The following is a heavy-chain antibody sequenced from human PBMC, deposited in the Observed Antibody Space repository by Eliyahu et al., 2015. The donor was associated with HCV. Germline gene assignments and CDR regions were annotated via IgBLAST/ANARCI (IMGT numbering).Heavy chain of an antibody. J-gene: IGHJ4*02. V-gene: IGHV4-61*01. CDR3: ARGRGDN. CDR2: ITDRGKT. D-gene: IGHD3-10*01. Sequence: QVQLEESGPGLVKPSETLSLTCNVSGGSVSRGSTYWSWVRQPPGRGLEWIGYITDRGKTNYNPSLKSRVVISLDTSKNQFYLKVNSVTAQDSATYYCARGRGDNWGQGTLVTVSS. CDR1: GGSVSRGSTY.